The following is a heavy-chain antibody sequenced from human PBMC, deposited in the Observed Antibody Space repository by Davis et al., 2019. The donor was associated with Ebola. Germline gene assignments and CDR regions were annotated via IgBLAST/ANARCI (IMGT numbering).Heavy chain of an antibody. CDR2: ISAYNGNT. CDR3: ARDLYRITGILGYGMDV. CDR1: GYTFTSYA. D-gene: IGHD1-20*01. J-gene: IGHJ6*02. V-gene: IGHV1-18*01. Sequence: ASVKVSCKASGYTFTSYAMHWVRQAPGQGLEWMGWISAYNGNTNYAQKLQGRVTMTTDTSTSTAYMELRSLRSDDTAVYYCARDLYRITGILGYGMDVWGQGTTVTVSS.